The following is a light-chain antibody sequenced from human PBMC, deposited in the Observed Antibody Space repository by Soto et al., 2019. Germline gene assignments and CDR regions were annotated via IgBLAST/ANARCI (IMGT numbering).Light chain of an antibody. CDR1: SSDIGTYNL. Sequence: QSVLTQPASVSGSPGQSITISCTGTSSDIGTYNLVSWYQHYPGKAPKLMIYEGIKRPSGVSNRFSGSKSGNTAFLTISGLQAEDEADYYCTSFSSSTSLYVFGTGTKVTVL. J-gene: IGLJ1*01. CDR3: TSFSSSTSLYV. CDR2: EGI. V-gene: IGLV2-14*02.